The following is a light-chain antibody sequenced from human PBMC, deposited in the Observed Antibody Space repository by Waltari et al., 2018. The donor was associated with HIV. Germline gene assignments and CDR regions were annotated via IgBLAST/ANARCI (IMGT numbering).Light chain of an antibody. V-gene: IGLV3-1*01. CDR1: KLGDTY. Sequence: SYELTQPPSMSVSPGQTASITCSGDKLGDTYVSWDQQKPGKSTLLVIYQNKKRPSGIPGLYSGSNSGNTVTLTISGTQAVDEADYYCQAWDSNTRGLFGGGTKLTVL. J-gene: IGLJ2*01. CDR3: QAWDSNTRGL. CDR2: QNK.